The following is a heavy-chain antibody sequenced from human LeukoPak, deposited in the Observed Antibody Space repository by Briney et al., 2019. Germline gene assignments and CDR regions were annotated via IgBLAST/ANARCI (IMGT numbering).Heavy chain of an antibody. D-gene: IGHD4-11*01. J-gene: IGHJ4*02. CDR1: GFTFSNAW. V-gene: IGHV3-15*01. CDR3: ARVDYSKSQARRVDY. Sequence: PGGTLRLSCAASGFTFSNAWMSWVRQAPGKGLEWVGRIKSKTDGGTTDYAAPVKGRFTVSRDDSRNTLYLQMNSLRAEDTAVYYCARVDYSKSQARRVDYWGQGTLVTVSS. CDR2: IKSKTDGGTT.